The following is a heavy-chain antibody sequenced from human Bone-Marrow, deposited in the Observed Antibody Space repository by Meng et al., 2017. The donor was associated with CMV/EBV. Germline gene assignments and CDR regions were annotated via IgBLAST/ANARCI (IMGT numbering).Heavy chain of an antibody. CDR2: IYYSGST. V-gene: IGHV4-39*07. CDR1: GGSISSSSYY. Sequence: SETLSLTCTVSGGSISSSSYYWGWIRQPPGKGLEWIGSIYYSGSTYYNPALKSRVTIIVDTYKNQFSLKLSSVSYADTAVYGCARTPTDGGYYGMDVWGQGTTVTVSS. D-gene: IGHD3-10*01. CDR3: ARTPTDGGYYGMDV. J-gene: IGHJ6*02.